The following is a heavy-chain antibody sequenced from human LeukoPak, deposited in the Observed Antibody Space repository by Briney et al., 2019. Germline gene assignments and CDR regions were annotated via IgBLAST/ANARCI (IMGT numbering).Heavy chain of an antibody. CDR3: ARGSVPGTTPPFDY. V-gene: IGHV1-3*01. J-gene: IGHJ4*02. Sequence: ASVKVSCKASGYTFTSYAMHWVRQAPGQRLEWMGWINAGNGNTKYSRKFQGRVTITRDTSASTAYMELSSLRSEDTAVYYCARGSVPGTTPPFDYWGQGTLVTVSS. D-gene: IGHD1-1*01. CDR1: GYTFTSYA. CDR2: INAGNGNT.